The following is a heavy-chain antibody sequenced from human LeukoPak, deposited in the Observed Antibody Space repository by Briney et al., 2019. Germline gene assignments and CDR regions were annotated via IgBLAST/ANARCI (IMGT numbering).Heavy chain of an antibody. V-gene: IGHV5-51*01. Sequence: GESLKISCKGSGYSFTSYWIAWVRQMPGKGLEWMGVIYPGNSDVTYSPSFQGQVTISVDKPISTAYLQWSSLKASDTAIYYCARHLSSITSCPNYWGQGTLVTVSS. J-gene: IGHJ4*02. CDR3: ARHLSSITSCPNY. D-gene: IGHD2-2*01. CDR2: IYPGNSDV. CDR1: GYSFTSYW.